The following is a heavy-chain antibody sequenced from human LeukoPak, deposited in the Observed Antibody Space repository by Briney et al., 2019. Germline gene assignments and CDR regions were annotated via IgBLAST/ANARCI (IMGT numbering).Heavy chain of an antibody. CDR3: ARGFCNVDSCFEGTFGY. D-gene: IGHD2-15*01. J-gene: IGHJ4*02. CDR1: GSTFSTYP. Sequence: GGSLRLSCTASGSTFSTYPMTWVRQAPGQGLEWVSAISGNSVTIYYADSVKGRFTISRDNSKNTLYLQMYSLRAEDTAVYYCARGFCNVDSCFEGTFGYWGQGTLVTVSS. CDR2: ISGNSVTI. V-gene: IGHV3-23*01.